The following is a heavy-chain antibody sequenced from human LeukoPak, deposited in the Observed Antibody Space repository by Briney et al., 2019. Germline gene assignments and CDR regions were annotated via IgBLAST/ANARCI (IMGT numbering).Heavy chain of an antibody. V-gene: IGHV1-18*01. Sequence: GASVKVSCKTSGYSFINYGITWVRQAPGQGLEWMGWGSAYADNTNYVQKFQGRVSMTTDTSTNTAYMELRSLRPDDTAVYYCARDCIGCHGFDFWGQGTLVTVSS. D-gene: IGHD2-15*01. CDR2: GSAYADNT. J-gene: IGHJ4*02. CDR3: ARDCIGCHGFDF. CDR1: GYSFINYG.